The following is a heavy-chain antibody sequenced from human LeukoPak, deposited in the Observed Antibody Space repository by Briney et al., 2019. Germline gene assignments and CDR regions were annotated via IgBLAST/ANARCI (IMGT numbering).Heavy chain of an antibody. V-gene: IGHV3-7*03. CDR2: IKQDGSEK. Sequence: GGSLRLSCAASGFTFSSYWMSWVRQAPGKGLEWVANIKQDGSEKYYVDSVKGRFTISRDNAKNSLYLQMNSLRAEDTAVYYCAGISIAVAGTGLDYWGQGTPVTVSS. CDR3: AGISIAVAGTGLDY. J-gene: IGHJ4*02. D-gene: IGHD6-19*01. CDR1: GFTFSSYW.